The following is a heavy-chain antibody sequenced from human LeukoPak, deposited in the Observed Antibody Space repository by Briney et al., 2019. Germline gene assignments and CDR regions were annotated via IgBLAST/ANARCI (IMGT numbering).Heavy chain of an antibody. Sequence: GGSLRLSCAASGFTLSSYAMSWVRQGPGKGLEWVSAISGSGGSTYYADSVKGRFTISRDNSKNTLYLQMNNLRAEDTAVYYCAKSQLLLSDQYDYWGQGTLVTVSS. CDR1: GFTLSSYA. CDR2: ISGSGGST. CDR3: AKSQLLLSDQYDY. J-gene: IGHJ4*02. V-gene: IGHV3-23*01. D-gene: IGHD2-2*01.